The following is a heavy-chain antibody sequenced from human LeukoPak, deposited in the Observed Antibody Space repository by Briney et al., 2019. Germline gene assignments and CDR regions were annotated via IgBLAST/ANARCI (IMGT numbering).Heavy chain of an antibody. CDR1: GGSISSSSYY. Sequence: KTSETLSLTCTVSGGSISSSSYYWGWIRQPPGKGLEWIGSIYYSGSTYYNPSLKSRVTISVDTSKNQFSLKLSSVTAADTAVYYCARLFASLEWLFYAIDYWGQGTLVTVSS. CDR3: ARLFASLEWLFYAIDY. V-gene: IGHV4-39*01. J-gene: IGHJ4*02. CDR2: IYYSGST. D-gene: IGHD3-3*01.